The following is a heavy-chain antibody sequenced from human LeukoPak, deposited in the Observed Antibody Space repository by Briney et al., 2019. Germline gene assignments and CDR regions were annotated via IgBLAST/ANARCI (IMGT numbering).Heavy chain of an antibody. Sequence: GGTLRLSCAVSGFAFGSFGMSWVRQAPGKGLEWVSGISRSGKTNYAASVKGRFTISRDNFKNTLSLQMNSLRAEDTALYYCAKDRHAPGRYCSNTPCCPFDPWGQGTLVTVSS. CDR1: GFAFGSFG. CDR3: AKDRHAPGRYCSNTPCCPFDP. J-gene: IGHJ5*02. V-gene: IGHV3-23*01. D-gene: IGHD2-2*01. CDR2: ISRSGKT.